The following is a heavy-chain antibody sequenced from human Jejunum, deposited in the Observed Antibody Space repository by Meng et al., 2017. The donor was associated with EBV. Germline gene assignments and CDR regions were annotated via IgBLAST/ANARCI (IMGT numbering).Heavy chain of an antibody. D-gene: IGHD2-2*01. CDR3: ARGEGGYCSSSSCYLGT. CDR1: GYSFTSRA. CDR2: INTDTRNP. V-gene: IGHV7-4-1*02. J-gene: IGHJ4*02. Sequence: VQLVQSGSEVEAPGASAKVSCKASGYSFTSRAMHWVRQAPGQGLEWMGWINTDTRNPTYAQGLTGRFVFSLDTSVSTAYLQISSLKAEDTAVYYCARGEGGYCSSSSCYLGTWGQGTLVTVSS.